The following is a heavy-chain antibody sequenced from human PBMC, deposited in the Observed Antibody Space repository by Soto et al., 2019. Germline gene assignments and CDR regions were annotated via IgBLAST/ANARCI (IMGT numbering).Heavy chain of an antibody. J-gene: IGHJ6*03. CDR3: ARDPSAFYGSSSYMDV. V-gene: IGHV3-21*02. D-gene: IGHD4-17*01. Sequence: EVQLVESGGGLVKPGGSLRLSCAASGFSFSSYSMNWVRQAPGKGLEWVSSISRSSSNINHADSVKGRFTISRDNAKKSLYLQMNILRAEATAVYCCARDPSAFYGSSSYMDVCGNGTTVIVSS. CDR2: ISRSSSNI. CDR1: GFSFSSYS.